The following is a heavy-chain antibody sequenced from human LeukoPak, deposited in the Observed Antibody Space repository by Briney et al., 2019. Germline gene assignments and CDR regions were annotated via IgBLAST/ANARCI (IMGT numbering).Heavy chain of an antibody. CDR3: AKGIGGVIVKSLLHSAFDI. CDR2: ISGSGDRT. V-gene: IGHV3-23*01. J-gene: IGHJ3*02. Sequence: QTGGSLRLSCAASRFTFSNYGMNWVRQTPGKGLEWVSAISGSGDRTYHADSVKGRFTISRDNSKNMLYLQMNSLRAEDTALYYCAKGIGGVIVKSLLHSAFDIWGQGTMVTVSS. D-gene: IGHD3-16*02. CDR1: RFTFSNYG.